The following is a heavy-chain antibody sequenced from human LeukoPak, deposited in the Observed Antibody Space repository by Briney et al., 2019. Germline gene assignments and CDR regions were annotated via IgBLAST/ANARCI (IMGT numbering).Heavy chain of an antibody. V-gene: IGHV4-61*02. CDR3: AREYYGSGSYSLVDYYYMDV. J-gene: IGHJ6*03. CDR2: IYTSGST. CDR1: GGSISSGSFY. D-gene: IGHD3-10*01. Sequence: SETLSLTCTVSGGSISSGSFYWGWIRQPAGKGLEWIGRIYTSGSTNYNPSLKSRVTISVDTSKNQFSLKLSSVTAADTAVYYCAREYYGSGSYSLVDYYYMDVWGKGTTVTVSS.